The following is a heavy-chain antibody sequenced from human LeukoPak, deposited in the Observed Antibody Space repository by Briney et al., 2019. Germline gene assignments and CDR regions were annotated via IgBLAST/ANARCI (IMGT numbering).Heavy chain of an antibody. J-gene: IGHJ5*01. D-gene: IGHD3-16*02. CDR3: ARGRYSYGWNDS. Sequence: SQTLSLTCTVSGGSIGTSAYYWNWIRQHPGKGLEWIGFISDSGSTLYNPSLKSRVTISSDTSKNQFSLKLTSVTAADMAVYYCARGRYSYGWNDSWGLGTLVTVSS. CDR2: ISDSGST. V-gene: IGHV4-31*03. CDR1: GGSIGTSAYY.